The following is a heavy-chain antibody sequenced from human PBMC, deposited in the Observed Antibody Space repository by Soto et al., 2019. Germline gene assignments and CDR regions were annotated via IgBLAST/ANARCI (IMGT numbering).Heavy chain of an antibody. CDR1: GVTFSSYT. D-gene: IGHD6-19*01. CDR3: ARDRIAVAPPLYYYYGMDV. J-gene: IGHJ6*02. Sequence: QVQLVQSGAEVKKPGSSVKVSCKASGVTFSSYTISWVRQAPGQGLEWMGRIIPILGIANYAQKFQGRVTITADKSTSTAYMELSSLRSEDTAVYYCARDRIAVAPPLYYYYGMDVWGQGTTVTVSS. V-gene: IGHV1-69*08. CDR2: IIPILGIA.